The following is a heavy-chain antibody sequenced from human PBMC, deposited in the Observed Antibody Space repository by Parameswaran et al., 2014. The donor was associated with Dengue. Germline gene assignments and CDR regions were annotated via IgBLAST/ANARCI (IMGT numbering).Heavy chain of an antibody. Sequence: SWVRQAPGQGLEWMGGIIPIFGTANYAQKFQGRVTITADESTSTAYMELSSLRSEDTAVYYCARRLVGYYGMDVWGQGTTVTVSS. CDR2: IIPIFGTA. V-gene: IGHV1-69*01. D-gene: IGHD6-19*01. CDR3: ARRLVGYYGMDV. J-gene: IGHJ6*02.